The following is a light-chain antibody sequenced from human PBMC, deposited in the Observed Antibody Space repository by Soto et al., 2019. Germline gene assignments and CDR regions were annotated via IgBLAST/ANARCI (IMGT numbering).Light chain of an antibody. Sequence: DIQMTQSPSSLAASVGDRVTITCRASQTVSIYVNWYQQKPGRAPSLVMFTASTLPSGVPSRFSGSGSATDFTLTISSLQPEDFATYYCQQSYNTPYNFGQGTKLEIK. J-gene: IGKJ2*01. CDR2: TAS. CDR3: QQSYNTPYN. V-gene: IGKV1-39*01. CDR1: QTVSIY.